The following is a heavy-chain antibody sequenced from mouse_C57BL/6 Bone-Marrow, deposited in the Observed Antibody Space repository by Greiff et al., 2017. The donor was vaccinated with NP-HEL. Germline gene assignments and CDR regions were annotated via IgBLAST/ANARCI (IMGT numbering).Heavy chain of an antibody. V-gene: IGHV14-4*01. CDR3: TGYGSSYVGY. J-gene: IGHJ2*01. D-gene: IGHD1-1*01. CDR1: GFNIKDDY. Sequence: VQLQQSGAELVRPGASVKLSCTASGFNIKDDYMHWVKQRPEQGLEWIGWIDPENGDTEYASKFQGKATITADTSSNTAYLQLSSLTSEDTAVYYCTGYGSSYVGYWGQGTTLTVSS. CDR2: IDPENGDT.